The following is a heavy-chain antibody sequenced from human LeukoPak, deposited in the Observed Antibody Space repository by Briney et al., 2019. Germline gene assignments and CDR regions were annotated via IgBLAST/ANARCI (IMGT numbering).Heavy chain of an antibody. Sequence: GGSLRLSCAASGFTFSSYGMHWVRRAPGKGLEWVAVIWYDGSNKYYADSVKGRFTISRDNSKNTLYLQMNSLRAEDTAVYYCAIDRELELYFDYWGQGTLVTVSS. CDR2: IWYDGSNK. CDR3: AIDRELELYFDY. V-gene: IGHV3-33*01. D-gene: IGHD1-7*01. J-gene: IGHJ4*02. CDR1: GFTFSSYG.